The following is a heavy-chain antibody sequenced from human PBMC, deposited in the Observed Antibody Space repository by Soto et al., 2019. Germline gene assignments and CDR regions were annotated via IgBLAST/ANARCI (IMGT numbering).Heavy chain of an antibody. CDR2: ISAYNGNT. CDR3: ARTIFGVVEYYFDY. J-gene: IGHJ4*02. D-gene: IGHD3-3*01. V-gene: IGHV1-18*01. Sequence: ASVKVSCKASGYTFTSYGISWVRQAPGQGLEWMGWISAYNGNTNYAQKLQGRVTMTTDTSTSTAYMELRSLRSDDTAVYYCARTIFGVVEYYFDYWGQGTLVTVSS. CDR1: GYTFTSYG.